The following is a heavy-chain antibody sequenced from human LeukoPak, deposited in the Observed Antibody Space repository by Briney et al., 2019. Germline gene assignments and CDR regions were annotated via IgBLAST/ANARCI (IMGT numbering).Heavy chain of an antibody. Sequence: SVKVSCKASGGTFSSYAISWVRQAPGQGLEWMGGIIPIFGTPNYAQKFQGRVTITADESTSTAYMELSSLRSEDTAVYYCAREGLDWIWLGNWFDPWGQGTLVTVSS. CDR3: AREGLDWIWLGNWFDP. CDR1: GGTFSSYA. J-gene: IGHJ5*02. D-gene: IGHD3/OR15-3a*01. V-gene: IGHV1-69*13. CDR2: IIPIFGTP.